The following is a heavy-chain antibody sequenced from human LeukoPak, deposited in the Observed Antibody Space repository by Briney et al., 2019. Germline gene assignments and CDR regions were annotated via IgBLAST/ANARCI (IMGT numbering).Heavy chain of an antibody. CDR3: ATPLMTTSYYGMDV. V-gene: IGHV3-53*04. J-gene: IGHJ6*02. D-gene: IGHD3-16*01. CDR2: IYSGGST. Sequence: GGSLRLSCAASGSTVSSNYMSWVRQAPGKGLEWVSVIYSGGSTYYADSVKGRFTISRHNSKNTLYLQMNSLRAEDTAVYYCATPLMTTSYYGMDVWGQGTTVTVSS. CDR1: GSTVSSNY.